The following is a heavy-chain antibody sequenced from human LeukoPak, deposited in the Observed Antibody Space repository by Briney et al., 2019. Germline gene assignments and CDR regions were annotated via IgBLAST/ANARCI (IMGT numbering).Heavy chain of an antibody. CDR2: MNPNSGNT. V-gene: IGHV1-8*03. CDR1: GYTFTSFG. D-gene: IGHD6-13*01. Sequence: GASVKVSCKASGYTFTSFGISWVRQATGQGLEWMGWMNPNSGNTGYAQKFQGRVTITGNTSISTAYMELSSLRSEDTAVYYCARGLSSSWLGYYYYYMDVWGKGTTVTVSS. J-gene: IGHJ6*03. CDR3: ARGLSSSWLGYYYYYMDV.